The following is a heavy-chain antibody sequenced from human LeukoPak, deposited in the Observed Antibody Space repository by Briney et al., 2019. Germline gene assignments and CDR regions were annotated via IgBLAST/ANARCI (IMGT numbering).Heavy chain of an antibody. J-gene: IGHJ3*01. D-gene: IGHD1-14*01. V-gene: IGHV3-23*01. CDR1: GFTFSSYA. CDR3: AKGKNRDAFDL. Sequence: GGSLRLSCAASGFTFSSYAMSWVRQAPGKELEWVSVISISGGSTYYTDSVKGRFTISRDNSKNTLYLQMNSLRAEDTAVYYCAKGKNRDAFDLWGQGTMVTVSS. CDR2: ISISGGST.